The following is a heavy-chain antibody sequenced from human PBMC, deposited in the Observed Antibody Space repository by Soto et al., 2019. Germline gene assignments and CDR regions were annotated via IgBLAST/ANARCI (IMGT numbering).Heavy chain of an antibody. J-gene: IGHJ4*02. V-gene: IGHV3-30-3*01. Sequence: PGGSLRLSCAASGFTFSSYAMHWVRQAPGKGLEWVAVISYDGSNKYYADSVKGRFTISRDNSKNTLYLQMNSLRAEDTAVYYCARGNIAVAGIIDYWGQGTLVTVSS. D-gene: IGHD6-19*01. CDR1: GFTFSSYA. CDR2: ISYDGSNK. CDR3: ARGNIAVAGIIDY.